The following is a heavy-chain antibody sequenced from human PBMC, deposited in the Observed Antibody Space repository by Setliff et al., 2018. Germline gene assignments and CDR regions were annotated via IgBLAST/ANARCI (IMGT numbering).Heavy chain of an antibody. Sequence: VASVKVSCKPSGHTFVTYYIQWVRQLPDQGLEWLGIFNPSDGRAKYAQKFQGRVTMTMDTSAKTMYMELNNLTFEDTAIYYCALGVLNYFDYWGQGALVTVSS. CDR3: ALGVLNYFDY. CDR2: FNPSDGRA. V-gene: IGHV1-46*01. D-gene: IGHD6-13*01. J-gene: IGHJ4*02. CDR1: GHTFVTYY.